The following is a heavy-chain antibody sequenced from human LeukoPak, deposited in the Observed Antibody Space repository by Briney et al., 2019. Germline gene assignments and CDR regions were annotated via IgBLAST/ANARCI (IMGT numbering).Heavy chain of an antibody. CDR1: GYTLTSYY. J-gene: IGHJ4*02. V-gene: IGHV1-2*02. Sequence: ASVKVSCKASGYTLTSYYMHWVRQAPGQGLEWMGWINPTSGGTNYAQKSQGRVTMTRDTSISTAYMELSRLRSDDPAVYYCASGYSSGWYYFDYWGQGTLVTVSS. CDR3: ASGYSSGWYYFDY. D-gene: IGHD6-19*01. CDR2: INPTSGGT.